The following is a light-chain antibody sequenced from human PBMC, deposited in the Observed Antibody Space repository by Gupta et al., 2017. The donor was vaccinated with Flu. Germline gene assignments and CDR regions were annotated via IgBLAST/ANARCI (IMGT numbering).Light chain of an antibody. J-gene: IGLJ3*02. CDR1: SSNIGSNY. Sequence: GSSSNIGSNYVYWYQQLPGTAPKLLIYRNNHRPSGVPDRFSGSKSGTSASLAISGLRSEDEADYYCAAWDDSLNWVFGGGTKLTVL. CDR3: AAWDDSLNWV. V-gene: IGLV1-47*01. CDR2: RNN.